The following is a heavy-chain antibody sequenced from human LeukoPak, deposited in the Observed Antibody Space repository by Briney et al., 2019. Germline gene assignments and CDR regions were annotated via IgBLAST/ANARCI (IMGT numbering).Heavy chain of an antibody. J-gene: IGHJ4*02. CDR3: AKDLATKYSLDY. CDR1: GFTFSSYG. D-gene: IGHD5-12*01. CDR2: ISYDGSDK. Sequence: GRSLRLSCAASGFTFSSYGIHWVRQAPGKGLEWVALISYDGSDKFFADPVRGRFTISRDNSKNTLYLQMNSLRVEDTAVYYCAKDLATKYSLDYWGQGILVTVSS. V-gene: IGHV3-30*18.